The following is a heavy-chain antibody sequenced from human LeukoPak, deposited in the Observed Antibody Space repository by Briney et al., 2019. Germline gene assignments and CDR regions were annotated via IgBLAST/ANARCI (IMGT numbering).Heavy chain of an antibody. CDR1: GFTFSSNG. CDR2: IRGGGGST. CDR3: AKDREDIVVVPASMNWFDP. D-gene: IGHD2-2*01. V-gene: IGHV3-23*01. Sequence: PGASLRLSCAPSGFTFSSNGTSSVRQDPGKGREWDSAIRGGGGSTYYAASVKGRFTISRDNSKNTLYLQMNRLRTEPTAVYYCAKDREDIVVVPASMNWFDPWGQGTLVTVSS. J-gene: IGHJ5*02.